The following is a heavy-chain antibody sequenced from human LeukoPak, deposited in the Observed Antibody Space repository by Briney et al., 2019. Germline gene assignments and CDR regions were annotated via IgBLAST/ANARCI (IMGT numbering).Heavy chain of an antibody. J-gene: IGHJ4*02. D-gene: IGHD3-10*01. CDR2: ISTSSSYI. Sequence: PGGSLRLSCAASGFTFSSYSMNWVRQAPGKGLEWVSSISTSSSYINYVDSVKGRFTISRDNAKNSLYLQMNSLRAEDTAVYYCARRPGGRYYDYWGQGTLVTVSS. CDR1: GFTFSSYS. CDR3: ARRPGGRYYDY. V-gene: IGHV3-21*01.